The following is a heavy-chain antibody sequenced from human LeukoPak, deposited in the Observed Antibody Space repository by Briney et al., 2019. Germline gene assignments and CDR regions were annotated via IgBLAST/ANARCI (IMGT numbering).Heavy chain of an antibody. D-gene: IGHD6-13*01. CDR2: ISSGSTI. V-gene: IGHV3-11*04. J-gene: IGHJ4*02. Sequence: GGSLRLSCAASGFTFSDYYMSWLRQAPGKGLEWVSYISSGSTIYYADSVKGRFTISRDNAKNSLYLQMNSLRAEDTAVYYCARAAVGSSWSPPLYWGQGTLVTVSS. CDR3: ARAAVGSSWSPPLY. CDR1: GFTFSDYY.